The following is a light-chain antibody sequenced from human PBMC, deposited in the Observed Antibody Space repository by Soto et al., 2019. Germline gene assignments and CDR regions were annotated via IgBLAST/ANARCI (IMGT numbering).Light chain of an antibody. V-gene: IGKV3-11*01. Sequence: EIVLTQSPATLSLSPGEGATLSCRASQSVGTYLAWYQHKPGQAPRLLIQDASKRATGIPARFSGSGSGTDFTLTITNLGPEDFAVYYCQQRSNWYTFGQGTKLEIK. CDR3: QQRSNWYT. CDR1: QSVGTY. CDR2: DAS. J-gene: IGKJ2*01.